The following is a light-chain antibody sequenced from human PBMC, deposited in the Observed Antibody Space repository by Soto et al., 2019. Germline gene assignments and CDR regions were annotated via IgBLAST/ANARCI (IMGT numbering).Light chain of an antibody. CDR1: SSDVGAYNY. V-gene: IGLV2-8*01. CDR3: SSHAGINNVV. J-gene: IGLJ3*02. CDR2: EVT. Sequence: QPVLTQPPSASGSPGQSVTISCTGTSSDVGAYNYVSWYQQHPGKAPKLMIYEVTKRPSGVPDRFSGSKSGNTASLTVSGLLAEDEADYYCSSHAGINNVVFGGGTKLTVL.